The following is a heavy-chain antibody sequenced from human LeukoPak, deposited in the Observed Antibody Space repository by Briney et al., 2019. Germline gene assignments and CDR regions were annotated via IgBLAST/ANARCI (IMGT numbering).Heavy chain of an antibody. CDR3: ASSEGERQLWFPH. V-gene: IGHV1-3*01. CDR1: GYTFTSYA. D-gene: IGHD5-18*01. Sequence: VASVKVSCKASGYTFTSYAMHWVRQAPGQRLEWMGWINAGNGNTKYSQKFQGRVTITRDTTASTAYMELSSLRSEDTAVYYCASSEGERQLWFPHWGQGTLVTVSS. J-gene: IGHJ1*01. CDR2: INAGNGNT.